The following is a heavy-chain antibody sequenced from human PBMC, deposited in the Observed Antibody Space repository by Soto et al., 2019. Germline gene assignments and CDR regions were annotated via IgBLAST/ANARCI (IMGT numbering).Heavy chain of an antibody. CDR2: INPGDSNI. D-gene: IGHD3-22*01. Sequence: PVESLSISCKGSGNSFTKSCIVWVLQMPGKGLEWMGIINPGDSNIRYSPSFQGQVTLSANKSTNTAYLQWSSLKASDTAMYYCARQRNYFDSPTYWGQGAMVTVSS. CDR3: ARQRNYFDSPTY. J-gene: IGHJ4*02. V-gene: IGHV5-51*01. CDR1: GNSFTKSC.